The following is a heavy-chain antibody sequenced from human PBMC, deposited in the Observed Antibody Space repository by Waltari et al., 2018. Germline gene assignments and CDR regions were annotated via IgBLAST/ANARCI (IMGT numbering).Heavy chain of an antibody. V-gene: IGHV5-51*03. CDR3: ARLAEQQLVNYGMDV. CDR2: IYPGESDT. CDR1: GYSFTSYS. J-gene: IGHJ6*02. D-gene: IGHD6-13*01. Sequence: EVQLVQSGAEVKKPGESLKISYTGSGYSFTSYSIGWVRQIPGKGLAWRGIIYPGESDTRYSPSFQGQVTISADKSISTAYLQWSSLKASDTAMYYCARLAEQQLVNYGMDVWGQGTTVTVSS.